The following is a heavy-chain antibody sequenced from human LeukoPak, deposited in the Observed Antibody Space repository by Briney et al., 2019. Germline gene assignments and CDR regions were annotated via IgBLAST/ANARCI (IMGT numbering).Heavy chain of an antibody. CDR3: EKKSGSSYVDV. Sequence: GGSLRLSCAASGFTFSSYAMSWVRQAPGKGLEWVSTISGSGDSAYYADSVKGRFTISRDNSKNTLYLQMNSLRAEHTAVYYCEKKSGSSYVDVWGKGTTVTVSS. CDR2: ISGSGDSA. D-gene: IGHD6-25*01. V-gene: IGHV3-23*01. J-gene: IGHJ6*03. CDR1: GFTFSSYA.